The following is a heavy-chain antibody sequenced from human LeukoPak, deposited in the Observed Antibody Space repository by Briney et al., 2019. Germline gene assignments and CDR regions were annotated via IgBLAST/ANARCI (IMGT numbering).Heavy chain of an antibody. CDR3: AKAVVRGVIGAFDI. V-gene: IGHV3-9*01. CDR1: GFTVSSNY. D-gene: IGHD3-10*01. Sequence: PGGSLRLSCAASGFTVSSNYMSWVRQAPGKGLEWVSGISWNSGSIGYADSVKGRFTISRDNAKNSLYLQMNSLRAEDTALYYCAKAVVRGVIGAFDIWGQGTMVTVSS. CDR2: ISWNSGSI. J-gene: IGHJ3*02.